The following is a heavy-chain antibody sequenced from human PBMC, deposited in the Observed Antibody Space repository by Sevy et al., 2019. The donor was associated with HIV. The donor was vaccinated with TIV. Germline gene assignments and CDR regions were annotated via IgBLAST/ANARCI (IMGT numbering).Heavy chain of an antibody. D-gene: IGHD3-22*01. J-gene: IGHJ2*01. Sequence: GGSLRLSCAASGFAFSSYAMHWVCQAPGKGLEWVAVISYDGSNKYYADSVKGRFTISRDNSKNTLYLHINSLRADNTAVYYCARDRYYDSSGSVYWYFDLWGRGTLVTVSS. V-gene: IGHV3-30-3*01. CDR2: ISYDGSNK. CDR3: ARDRYYDSSGSVYWYFDL. CDR1: GFAFSSYA.